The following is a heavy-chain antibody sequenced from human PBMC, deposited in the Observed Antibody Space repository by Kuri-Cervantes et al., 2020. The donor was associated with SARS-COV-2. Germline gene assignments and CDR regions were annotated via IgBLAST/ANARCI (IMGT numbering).Heavy chain of an antibody. CDR1: GIISSSYS. V-gene: IGHV3-21*01. CDR3: ARGDYFDNNGYYFRRRPPPQPDY. D-gene: IGHD3-22*01. J-gene: IGHJ4*02. CDR2: IAGDKDYI. Sequence: GASLRLSSVTSGIISSSYSMNWVRQTPGGELSWVSSIAGDKDYIHYAASVEGRFVISRNNAKNSVFLQMSSLRAEDTAVYYCARGDYFDNNGYYFRRRPPPQPDYWGQGTLVTVSS.